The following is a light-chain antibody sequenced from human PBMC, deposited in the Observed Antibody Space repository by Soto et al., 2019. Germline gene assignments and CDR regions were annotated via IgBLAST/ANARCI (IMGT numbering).Light chain of an antibody. CDR2: TTS. J-gene: IGKJ4*01. Sequence: DLQVTQSPSSVSASVGDRVTITCRASQDINNWLAGYQQKPGKAPKLLIYTTSNLQSGVPSRFSGSGSGTDFTLTINSLQPEDFATYYCQQANSFPLTFGGGTKVEIK. CDR1: QDINNW. CDR3: QQANSFPLT. V-gene: IGKV1D-12*01.